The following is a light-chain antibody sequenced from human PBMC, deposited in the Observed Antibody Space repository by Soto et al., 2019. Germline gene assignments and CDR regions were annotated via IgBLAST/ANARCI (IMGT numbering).Light chain of an antibody. J-gene: IGKJ4*01. V-gene: IGKV1-33*01. CDR3: QQYDNLLLT. CDR2: DAS. Sequence: DIPMAQSPSSLSASVGDRVTITCQASQDISNYLNWYQQKPGKAPKLLIYDASNLETGVPSRFSGSGSGTDFTFTISSLQPDDIATYYCQQYDNLLLTFGGGTKVEIK. CDR1: QDISNY.